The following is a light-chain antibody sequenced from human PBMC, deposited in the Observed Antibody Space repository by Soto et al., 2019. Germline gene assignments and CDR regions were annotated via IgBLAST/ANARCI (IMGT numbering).Light chain of an antibody. J-gene: IGKJ3*01. CDR2: GAS. CDR1: QSVSSSY. Sequence: EFVLTQSPGTLSLSPGERATLSCRASQSVSSSYLAWYQQKPGQAPRLLIYGASRRATGIPDRFSGSGSGTDFTLTISRLEPEDFAVYYCQQYGSSLFTFGPGTKVDIK. CDR3: QQYGSSLFT. V-gene: IGKV3-20*01.